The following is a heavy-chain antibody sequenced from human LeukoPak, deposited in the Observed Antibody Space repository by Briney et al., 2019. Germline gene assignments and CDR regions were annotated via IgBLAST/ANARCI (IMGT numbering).Heavy chain of an antibody. V-gene: IGHV3-48*04. J-gene: IGHJ4*02. CDR3: ARDDNWGFDY. D-gene: IGHD7-27*01. CDR1: GFVFSDYS. CDR2: IRGSGSGLGSGN. Sequence: GGSLRLSCAASGFVFSDYSMNWVRQAPGKGLEWVADIRGSGSGLGSGNYYADSVKGRFTISRDNAKTSLYLQMNSLRAEDTAFYYCARDDNWGFDYWGQGALVTVSS.